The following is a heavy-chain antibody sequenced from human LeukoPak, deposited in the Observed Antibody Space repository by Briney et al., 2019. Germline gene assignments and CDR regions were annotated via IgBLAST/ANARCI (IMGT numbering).Heavy chain of an antibody. J-gene: IGHJ4*02. CDR3: TRDQTPYY. CDR2: IRSKIYGGTP. V-gene: IGHV3-49*04. CDR1: GFTFGDYA. Sequence: GGTLRLSCTASGFTFGDYAMTWVRQAPGKVLEWVGFIRSKIYGGTPEYAASVKGRFTISRDDSKGIAYLQMNSLKTEDTAVYYCTRDQTPYYWGQGTLVTVSS.